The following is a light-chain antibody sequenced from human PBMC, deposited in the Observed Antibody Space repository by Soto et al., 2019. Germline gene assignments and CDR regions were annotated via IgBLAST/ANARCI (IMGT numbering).Light chain of an antibody. Sequence: EIVLTQSPATLSLSPGERATLSCRASQSVSDYLAWYQQKPGQAPRLLIYDASNRATGIPARFSGSGFGTDFTLTISSLEPEDFAVYYCEQRGIWPLYTFGQGTKVDIK. V-gene: IGKV3-11*01. CDR3: EQRGIWPLYT. CDR2: DAS. J-gene: IGKJ2*01. CDR1: QSVSDY.